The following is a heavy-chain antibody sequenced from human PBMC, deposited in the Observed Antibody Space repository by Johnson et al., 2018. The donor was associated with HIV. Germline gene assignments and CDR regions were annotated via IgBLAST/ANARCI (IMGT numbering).Heavy chain of an antibody. CDR3: ASPDYERYYGAFDI. D-gene: IGHD3-10*01. CDR2: ISYDGSNK. J-gene: IGHJ3*02. Sequence: QVQLVESGGGLVQPGGSLRLSCAASGFTFSSHWMHWVRQVPVKGLEWVAVISYDGSNKYYPGSVKGRFTISRENAKNSLYLQMNSLRAEETAVYYCASPDYERYYGAFDIWGQGTMVTVSS. V-gene: IGHV3-30*03. CDR1: GFTFSSHW.